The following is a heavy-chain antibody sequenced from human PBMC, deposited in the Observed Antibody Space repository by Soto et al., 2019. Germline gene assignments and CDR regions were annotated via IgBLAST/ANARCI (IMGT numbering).Heavy chain of an antibody. CDR2: IYWNDDK. D-gene: IGHD3-22*01. CDR1: GFSLSTSGVG. V-gene: IGHV2-5*01. CDR3: AHRPYDSSGYWGYYFDY. Sequence: SGPTLVNPTQTLTLTCTFSGFSLSTSGVGVGWIRQPPGEALEWLALIYWNDDKRYSPSLKSRLTITKGTSKNQVVLTMTNMEPVDTATYYCAHRPYDSSGYWGYYFDYWGQGTLVTVSS. J-gene: IGHJ4*02.